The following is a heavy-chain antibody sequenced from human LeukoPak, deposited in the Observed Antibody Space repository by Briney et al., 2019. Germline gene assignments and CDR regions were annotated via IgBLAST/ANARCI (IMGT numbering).Heavy chain of an antibody. Sequence: GGSLRLSCEASGFTFSTFAMIWVRQAPGKGLEWVAVISYDENKKYYADSVKGRFTISRDNSKNTLYLQMNSLRVEDTAVYYCANWGRFDPWGQGTLVTVSS. V-gene: IGHV3-30*18. D-gene: IGHD3-16*01. CDR1: GFTFSTFA. CDR2: ISYDENKK. CDR3: ANWGRFDP. J-gene: IGHJ5*02.